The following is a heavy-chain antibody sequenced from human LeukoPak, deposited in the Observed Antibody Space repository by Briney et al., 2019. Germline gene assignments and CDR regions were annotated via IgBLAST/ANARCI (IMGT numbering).Heavy chain of an antibody. CDR3: ARDGPWERVDFDY. V-gene: IGHV3-74*01. CDR2: INSDGTST. D-gene: IGHD1-26*01. Sequence: GGSLRLSCAASGFTFTDYWIHWVREVPGKGVVWVSRINSDGTSTNFADSVKGRFTISRDNAKNTVYLQMSSLRVEDTAVYYCARDGPWERVDFDYWGQGTLVTVSS. CDR1: GFTFTDYW. J-gene: IGHJ4*02.